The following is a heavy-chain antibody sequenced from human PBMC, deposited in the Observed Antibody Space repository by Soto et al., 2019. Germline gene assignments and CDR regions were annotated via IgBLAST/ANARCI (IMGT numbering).Heavy chain of an antibody. V-gene: IGHV1-46*01. CDR1: GGTFSSYY. J-gene: IGHJ6*02. CDR2: INPSGGST. Sequence: QVQLVQSGAEVKKPGSSVKVSCKASGGTFSSYYMHWVRQAPGQGLEWMGIINPSGGSTSYAQKFQGRVTMTRDTSTSTVYMELSSLRSEDTAVYYCARGSITMIVVVHGGMDVWGQGTTVTVSS. D-gene: IGHD3-22*01. CDR3: ARGSITMIVVVHGGMDV.